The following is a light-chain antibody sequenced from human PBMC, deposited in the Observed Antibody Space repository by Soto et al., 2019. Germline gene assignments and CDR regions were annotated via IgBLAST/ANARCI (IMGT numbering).Light chain of an antibody. V-gene: IGKV3-11*01. CDR2: GAS. Sequence: EIVLTQSPASLSLSQVERATLSFRASQIVDSYLVWYQQKPGQAPRLLIFGASNRATGIPARFSGSGSGTDFTLTISSLEPEDFAVYYCQQRDSWPITFGQGTRLEIK. CDR1: QIVDSY. J-gene: IGKJ5*01. CDR3: QQRDSWPIT.